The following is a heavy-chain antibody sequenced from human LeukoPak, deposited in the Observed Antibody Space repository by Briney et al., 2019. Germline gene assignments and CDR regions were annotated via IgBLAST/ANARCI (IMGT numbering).Heavy chain of an antibody. Sequence: PGGSLRLSCAVSGFTFSRNGMHWVRQAPGKGLEWVAVISSDGKEKYYADSVKGRFTISRDNSKNTLYLQMSSLRAEDTAVYYCAKGYGSEHSYYYYYMDVWGKGTTVTISS. V-gene: IGHV3-30*04. CDR1: GFTFSRNG. CDR3: AKGYGSEHSYYYYYMDV. D-gene: IGHD3-10*01. J-gene: IGHJ6*03. CDR2: ISSDGKEK.